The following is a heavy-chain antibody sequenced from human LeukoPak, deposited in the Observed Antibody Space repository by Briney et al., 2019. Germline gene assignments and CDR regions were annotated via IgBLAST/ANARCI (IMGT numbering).Heavy chain of an antibody. Sequence: GESLKISCKGSGYSFTSYWIGWVRQMPGKGLEWMGIIYPGDSDTRYSPSFQGQVTISADKSISTAYLQWSSLKASDTAMYYCARGGGFYGDYENYFDYWGQGTLVTVSS. CDR3: ARGGGFYGDYENYFDY. CDR1: GYSFTSYW. D-gene: IGHD4-17*01. J-gene: IGHJ4*02. CDR2: IYPGDSDT. V-gene: IGHV5-51*01.